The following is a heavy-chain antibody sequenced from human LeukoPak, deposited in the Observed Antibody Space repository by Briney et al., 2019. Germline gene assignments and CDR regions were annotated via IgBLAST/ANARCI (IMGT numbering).Heavy chain of an antibody. D-gene: IGHD4-17*01. CDR3: ARALVYGDYYFDY. J-gene: IGHJ4*02. V-gene: IGHV1-69*13. Sequence: SVKVSCKASGGTFSSYAISWARQAPGQGLEWMGGIIPIFGTANYAQKFQGRVTITADESTSTAYMELSSLRSEDTAVYYCARALVYGDYYFDYWGQGTLVTVSS. CDR1: GGTFSSYA. CDR2: IIPIFGTA.